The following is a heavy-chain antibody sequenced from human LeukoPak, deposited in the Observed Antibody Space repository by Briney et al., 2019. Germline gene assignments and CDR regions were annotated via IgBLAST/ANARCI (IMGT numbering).Heavy chain of an antibody. Sequence: GALRLSCAASGFTFSSYSMNWVRQAPGKGLEWVSSISSSSSYIYYADSVKGRFTISRDNAKNSLYLQMNSLRGEDTAVYYCARVLWNGDYPRFDYWGQGTLVTVSS. V-gene: IGHV3-21*04. CDR2: ISSSSSYI. J-gene: IGHJ4*02. CDR1: GFTFSSYS. D-gene: IGHD4-17*01. CDR3: ARVLWNGDYPRFDY.